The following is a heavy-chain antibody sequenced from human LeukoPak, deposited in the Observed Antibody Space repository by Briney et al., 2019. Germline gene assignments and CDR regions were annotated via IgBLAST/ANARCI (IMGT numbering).Heavy chain of an antibody. D-gene: IGHD3-3*01. J-gene: IGHJ6*02. CDR3: ARTEKYYDFTMDV. CDR1: GFTFSSYA. V-gene: IGHV3-64*01. Sequence: GGSLRLSCAASGFTFSSYAMHWVRQAPGKGLEYVSAISSNGGSTYYANSVKGRFTISRDNSKNTLYLQMGSLRAEDMAVYCCARTEKYYDFTMDVWGQGTTVTVSS. CDR2: ISSNGGST.